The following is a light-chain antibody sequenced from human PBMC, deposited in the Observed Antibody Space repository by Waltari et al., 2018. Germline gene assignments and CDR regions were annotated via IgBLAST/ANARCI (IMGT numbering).Light chain of an antibody. V-gene: IGLV2-14*03. CDR3: SSYTSSSTLWV. CDR2: DVS. J-gene: IGLJ3*02. CDR1: SSDVGGYNY. Sequence: QSALTQPASVSGSPGQSITISCTGTSSDVGGYNYVSWYQQHPGKAPKLMIYDVSNRPSGGSNRFSGSKSGNTASLTISGLQAEDEADYYCSSYTSSSTLWVFGGRTKLTVL.